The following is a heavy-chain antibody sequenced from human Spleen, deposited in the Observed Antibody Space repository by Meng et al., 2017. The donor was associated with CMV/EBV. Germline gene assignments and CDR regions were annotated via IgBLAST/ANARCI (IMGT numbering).Heavy chain of an antibody. J-gene: IGHJ5*02. Sequence: SGASFSSGGFSWNWIRQHAEKGLEWIGYIYSDGRTYYNPSLKSRLAISLDTPKNQFSLNLTSVTAADTAVYYCARGGYTSGSGWFAPWGQGTLVTVSS. CDR2: IYSDGRT. V-gene: IGHV4-31*02. CDR3: ARGGYTSGSGWFAP. CDR1: GASFSSGGFS. D-gene: IGHD1-1*01.